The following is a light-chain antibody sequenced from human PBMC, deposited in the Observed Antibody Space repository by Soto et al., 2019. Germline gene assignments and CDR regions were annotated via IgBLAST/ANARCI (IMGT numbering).Light chain of an antibody. Sequence: EIVLPQSPGTLSLSPGERATLSCRASQSVSNNYLAWYQQKPGQAPRLLIYGASNRATGIPDRFSGSGSGTDFTLTISRLEPEDFAVYYCQQYGSSPITFGHGSRLEIK. CDR2: GAS. CDR3: QQYGSSPIT. J-gene: IGKJ5*01. V-gene: IGKV3-20*01. CDR1: QSVSNNY.